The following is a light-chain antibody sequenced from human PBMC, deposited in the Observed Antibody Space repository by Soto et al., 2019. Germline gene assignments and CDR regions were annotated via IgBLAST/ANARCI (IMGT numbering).Light chain of an antibody. CDR2: GTS. Sequence: EIVLTQSPGTLSLSPVKRATLSCSASQYVSTTFFAWYQQKPGQAPRLLIYGTSNRATGIPDRFSGSGSGTDFTLTISRPEPEDFAVYYCQQYGSSPLTFGGGTRMEIK. V-gene: IGKV3-20*01. CDR1: QYVSTTF. J-gene: IGKJ4*01. CDR3: QQYGSSPLT.